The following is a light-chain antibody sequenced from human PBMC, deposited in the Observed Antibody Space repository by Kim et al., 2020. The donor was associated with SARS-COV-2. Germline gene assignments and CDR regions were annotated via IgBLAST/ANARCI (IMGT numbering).Light chain of an antibody. Sequence: QLVLTQSPSVSGTPGQRVTISCFGSGSNIERNVVNWYQQFPGTAPKLLMYATDQRSSGVPDRFSGSRSGTSASLAISGLQSDDEADYYCATWDDSLNEWVFGGGTQLTVL. CDR1: GSNIERNV. V-gene: IGLV1-44*01. CDR2: ATD. CDR3: ATWDDSLNEWV. J-gene: IGLJ3*02.